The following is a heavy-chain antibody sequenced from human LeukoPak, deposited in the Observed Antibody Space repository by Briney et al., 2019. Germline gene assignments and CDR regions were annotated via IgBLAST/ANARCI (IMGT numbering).Heavy chain of an antibody. Sequence: SETQSPTCTVSGGSISSDYWSWIRQPPGKGLEWIGYIYYSGSTDYNPSLKSRATISVDTSKNQFSLKLNSVTAADTAVYYCARRKVATKWFDPWGQGTLVTVSS. CDR1: GGSISSDY. CDR3: ARRKVATKWFDP. CDR2: IYYSGST. J-gene: IGHJ5*02. D-gene: IGHD5-12*01. V-gene: IGHV4-59*08.